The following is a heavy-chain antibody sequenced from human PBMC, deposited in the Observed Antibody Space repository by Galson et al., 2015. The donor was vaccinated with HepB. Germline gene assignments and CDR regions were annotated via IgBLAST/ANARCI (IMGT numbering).Heavy chain of an antibody. V-gene: IGHV1-2*02. CDR1: GYTFTGYY. D-gene: IGHD6-13*01. CDR2: INPNSGGT. CDR3: ARDPQLVMGPDY. J-gene: IGHJ4*02. Sequence: SVKVSCKASGYTFTGYYMHWVRQAPGQGLEWMGWINPNSGGTNYAQKFQGRVTMTRDTSISTAYMELSRLRSDDTAVYYCARDPQLVMGPDYWGQGTLVTVSS.